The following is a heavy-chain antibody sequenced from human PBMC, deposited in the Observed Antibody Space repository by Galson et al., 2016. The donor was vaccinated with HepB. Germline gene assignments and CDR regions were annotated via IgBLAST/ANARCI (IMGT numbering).Heavy chain of an antibody. CDR2: INPKSGDT. CDR1: GYTFIGYY. Sequence: SVKVSCKASGYTFIGYYMHWVRQAPGQGLEWMGWINPKSGDTQYAQKFQGRVTMTRNTYRNTAYMELSRLKSDGAAVYFWTRGSGSTWFVVFSSYFDLWGLGTMVTVSS. CDR3: TRGSGSTWFVVFSSYFDL. D-gene: IGHD6-13*01. J-gene: IGHJ4*02. V-gene: IGHV1-2*02.